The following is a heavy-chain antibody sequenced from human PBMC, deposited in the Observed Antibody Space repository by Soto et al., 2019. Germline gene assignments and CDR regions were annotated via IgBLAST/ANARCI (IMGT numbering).Heavy chain of an antibody. Sequence: QVQLVQSGAEVKKPGASVKVSCKASGYTFTSYGISWVRQAPGQGLEWMGWISAYNGNTKYAQKLQGRVTMTTDTTTSTAYVQLRSLSSEDTAVYYSARDRAVALIDYWGQGTLVTVSS. CDR3: ARDRAVALIDY. CDR2: ISAYNGNT. V-gene: IGHV1-18*01. CDR1: GYTFTSYG. D-gene: IGHD6-19*01. J-gene: IGHJ4*02.